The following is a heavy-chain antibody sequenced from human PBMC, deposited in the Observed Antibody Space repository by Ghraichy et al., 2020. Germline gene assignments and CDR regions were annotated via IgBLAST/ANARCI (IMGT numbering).Heavy chain of an antibody. CDR1: GGSISSYY. CDR2: IYYSGST. Sequence: SETLSLTCTVSGGSISSYYWSWIRQPPGKGLEWIGYIYYSGSTNYNPSLKSRVTISVDTSKNKFSLKLSSVTAADTAVYYCARVPDSSGYHDAFDIWGQGTMVTVSS. J-gene: IGHJ3*02. D-gene: IGHD3-22*01. CDR3: ARVPDSSGYHDAFDI. V-gene: IGHV4-59*01.